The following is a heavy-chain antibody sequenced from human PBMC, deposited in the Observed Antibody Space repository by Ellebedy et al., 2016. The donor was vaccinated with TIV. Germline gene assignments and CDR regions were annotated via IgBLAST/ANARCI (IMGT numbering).Heavy chain of an antibody. Sequence: MPSETLSLTCTVSGYFISSGVHSWSWIRQHPGKGLEWIWHIFYSGSTYYNPSPKSLVTISVDTSKNQFSLKLTSVTAADTAVYYCARLARYYYYYGLDVWGQGTPVTVSS. CDR1: GYFISSGVHS. CDR2: IFYSGST. V-gene: IGHV4-31*01. CDR3: ARLARYYYYYGLDV. J-gene: IGHJ6*02.